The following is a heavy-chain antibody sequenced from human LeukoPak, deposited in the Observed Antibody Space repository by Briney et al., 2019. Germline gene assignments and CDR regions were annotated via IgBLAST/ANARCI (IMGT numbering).Heavy chain of an antibody. Sequence: GGSLRLSCAASGFTFSGSAMHWVRQASGEGLEWVGHIRSKANSYATAYAASVKGRFTISRDDSKNTAYLQMNSLKIEDTAVYYCTRRVWDYYDSSGRDYWGQGTLVTVSS. CDR3: TRRVWDYYDSSGRDY. CDR1: GFTFSGSA. D-gene: IGHD3-22*01. V-gene: IGHV3-73*01. CDR2: IRSKANSYAT. J-gene: IGHJ4*02.